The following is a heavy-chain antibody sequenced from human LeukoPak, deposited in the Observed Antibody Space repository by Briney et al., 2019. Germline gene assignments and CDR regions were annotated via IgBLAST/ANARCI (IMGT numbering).Heavy chain of an antibody. J-gene: IGHJ2*01. V-gene: IGHV3-43*01. CDR3: YIGGSSDFDL. CDR1: GFTFDDYT. CDR2: ISWDGGST. Sequence: PGGSLRLSCAASGFTFDDYTMHWVRHAPGKGLEWVSLISWDGGSTYYADSVNGRFTISRDNSKNSLYLQMNSLRTEDTALYYCYIGGSSDFDLWGRGTLVTVSS. D-gene: IGHD4-23*01.